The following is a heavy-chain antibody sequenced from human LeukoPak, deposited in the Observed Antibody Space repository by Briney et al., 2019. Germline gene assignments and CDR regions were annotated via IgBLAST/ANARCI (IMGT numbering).Heavy chain of an antibody. CDR2: INSDGSST. V-gene: IGHV3-74*01. Sequence: GGSLRLSCAASGFTFSSYWMHWVRQAPGKGLVWVSRINSDGSSTSYADSVKGRFTISRDNAKNTLYLQMNSLRAEDTAVYYCARDLPYSGSYSYFDYWGQGTLVTVSS. CDR1: GFTFSSYW. J-gene: IGHJ4*02. CDR3: ARDLPYSGSYSYFDY. D-gene: IGHD1-26*01.